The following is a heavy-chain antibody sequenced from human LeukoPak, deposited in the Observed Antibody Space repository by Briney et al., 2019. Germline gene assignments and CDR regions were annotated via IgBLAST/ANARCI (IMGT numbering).Heavy chain of an antibody. Sequence: GGSLRLSCAASGFTFSSYWMHWVRQAPGKGLEWVSRINSDGSSTSYADSVKGRFTISRDNAKNTLYLQMNSLRAEDTAVYYCARILPGIAAAGFDYWGQGTLVTVSS. V-gene: IGHV3-74*01. J-gene: IGHJ4*02. D-gene: IGHD6-13*01. CDR1: GFTFSSYW. CDR2: INSDGSST. CDR3: ARILPGIAAAGFDY.